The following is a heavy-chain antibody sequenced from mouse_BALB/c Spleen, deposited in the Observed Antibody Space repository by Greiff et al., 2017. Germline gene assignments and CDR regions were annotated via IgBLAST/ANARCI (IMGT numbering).Heavy chain of an antibody. D-gene: IGHD1-1*01. CDR2: ISSGGSYT. V-gene: IGHV5-9-4*01. Sequence: EVKVVESGGGLVQPGGSRKLSCAASGFTFSSYAMSWVRQSPEKRLEWVAEISSGGSYTYYPDTVTGRFTISRDNAKNTLYLEMSSLRSEDTAMYYCARDLGSRYAMDYWGQGTSVTVSS. J-gene: IGHJ4*01. CDR1: GFTFSSYA. CDR3: ARDLGSRYAMDY.